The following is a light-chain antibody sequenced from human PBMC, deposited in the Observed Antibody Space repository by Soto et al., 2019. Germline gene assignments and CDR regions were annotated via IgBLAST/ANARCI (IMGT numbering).Light chain of an antibody. CDR2: LGS. V-gene: IGKV2-28*01. J-gene: IGKJ1*01. CDR1: QILLHSNGYNY. Sequence: DIVMTQSPLSLPFTPGEPASISCRSSQILLHSNGYNYLDWYLQKPGQSPQLLIYLGSYRASGVPDRFSGSGSGTDFTLKISRVEAEDVGVYYCMQALQTRTFGQGTKVDIK. CDR3: MQALQTRT.